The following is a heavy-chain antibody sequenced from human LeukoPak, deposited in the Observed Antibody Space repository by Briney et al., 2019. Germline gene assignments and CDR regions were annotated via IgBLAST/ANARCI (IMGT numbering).Heavy chain of an antibody. V-gene: IGHV1-2*02. CDR3: ARETGYGVVVPAAIGNWFDP. CDR1: GYTFTGYY. J-gene: IGHJ5*02. CDR2: INPNSGGT. D-gene: IGHD2-2*02. Sequence: ASVKVSCKASGYTFTGYYMHWVRQAPGQGLEWMGWINPNSGGTNYAQKFQGRVTMTRDTSISTAHMELSRLRSDDTAVYYCARETGYGVVVPAAIGNWFDPWGQGTLVTVSS.